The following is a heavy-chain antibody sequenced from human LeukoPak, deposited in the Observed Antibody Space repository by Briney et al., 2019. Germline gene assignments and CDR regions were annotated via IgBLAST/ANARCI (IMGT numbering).Heavy chain of an antibody. CDR2: ISYDGSNK. D-gene: IGHD3-22*01. CDR3: ARNYYDSSGYYYSLGY. Sequence: GRSLRLSCAAAGFTFSSYAMHWIRQAPGKGLEWVAVISYDGSNKYYADSVKGRFTISRDNSKNTLYLQMNSLRAEDTAVYYCARNYYDSSGYYYSLGYWGQGTRVTVSS. CDR1: GFTFSSYA. V-gene: IGHV3-30-3*01. J-gene: IGHJ4*02.